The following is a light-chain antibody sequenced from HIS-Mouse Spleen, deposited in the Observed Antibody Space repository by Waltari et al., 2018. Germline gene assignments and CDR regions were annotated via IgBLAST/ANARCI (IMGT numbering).Light chain of an antibody. CDR1: QSASRSY. CDR3: QQYGSSPYT. J-gene: IGKJ2*01. CDR2: GAS. V-gene: IGKV3-20*01. Sequence: DIVLTQSPGTLSLSPVERSTLACRASQSASRSYLAWYQQKPGQAPRLLIYGASSRATGIPDRFSGSGSGTDFTLTISRLEPEDFAVYYCQQYGSSPYTFGQGTKLEIK.